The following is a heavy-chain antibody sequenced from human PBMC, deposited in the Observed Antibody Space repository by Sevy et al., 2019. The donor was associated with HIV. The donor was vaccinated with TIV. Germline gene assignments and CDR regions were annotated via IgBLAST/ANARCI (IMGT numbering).Heavy chain of an antibody. V-gene: IGHV1-18*01. CDR1: GYTFSSNG. CDR3: ARVPTYYYGSATYFDS. CDR2: IGLYNGNS. J-gene: IGHJ4*02. Sequence: ASVKVSCKASGYTFSSNGITWVRQAPGQGLEWMGWIGLYNGNSNYAQRFRDRVTMTADTSTGTAYMELRSLRSDDTAVYYCARVPTYYYGSATYFDSWGQGSLVTVSS. D-gene: IGHD3-10*01.